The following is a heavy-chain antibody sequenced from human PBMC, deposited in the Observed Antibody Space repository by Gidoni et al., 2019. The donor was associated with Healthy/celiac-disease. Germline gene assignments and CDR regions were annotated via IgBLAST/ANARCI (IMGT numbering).Heavy chain of an antibody. V-gene: IGHV4-39*07. CDR2: IYYSGST. CDR3: ARDRVGII. D-gene: IGHD3-3*01. CDR1: GGSISSSRYY. J-gene: IGHJ4*02. Sequence: QLQLQESGPGLVKPSETLSLPCTVSGGSISSSRYYWGWIRQPPGKGLEWIGSIYYSGSTYYNPSLKSRVTISVDTSKNQFSLKLSSVTAADTAVYYCARDRVGIIWGQGTLVTVSS.